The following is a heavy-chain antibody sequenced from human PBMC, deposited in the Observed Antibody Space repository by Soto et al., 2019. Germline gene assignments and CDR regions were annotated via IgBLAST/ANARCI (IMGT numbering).Heavy chain of an antibody. CDR2: ISGSGGST. CDR1: GFTFSSYA. D-gene: IGHD3-10*01. J-gene: IGHJ3*02. CDR3: AKDRRRVGRLAFDAFDI. V-gene: IGHV3-23*01. Sequence: GGSLRLSCAASGFTFSSYAMSWVRQAPGKGLEWVSAISGSGGSTYYADSVKGRFTISRDNSKNTLYPQMNSLRAEDTAVYYCAKDRRRVGRLAFDAFDIWGQGTMVTVSS.